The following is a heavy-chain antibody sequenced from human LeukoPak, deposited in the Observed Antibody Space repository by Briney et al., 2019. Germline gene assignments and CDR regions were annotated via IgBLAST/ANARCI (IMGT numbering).Heavy chain of an antibody. Sequence: SETLSLTCAVYGGSFSGYYWSWIRQPPGKGLEWIGEINHSGSTNYNPSLKSRVTISVDTSKNQFSLKLSSVTAADTAVYYCASGIAAEIGYWGQGTLVTVSS. V-gene: IGHV4-34*01. CDR2: INHSGST. CDR1: GGSFSGYY. J-gene: IGHJ4*02. CDR3: ASGIAAEIGY. D-gene: IGHD6-13*01.